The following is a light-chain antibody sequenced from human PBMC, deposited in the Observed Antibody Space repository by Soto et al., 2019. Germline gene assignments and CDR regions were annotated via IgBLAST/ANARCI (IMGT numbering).Light chain of an antibody. V-gene: IGLV1-40*01. CDR2: DNI. CDR3: QSYDNSLSASV. CDR1: RFNIGAGYD. Sequence: QAVVTQPPSVSGAPGQRVTISCTGGRFNIGAGYDVHWYQQLPGTAPKLLIYDNINRPSGVPDRFSGSKSDTSASLAITGLQAEDEGDYYCQSYDNSLSASVFGGGTKLTVL. J-gene: IGLJ2*01.